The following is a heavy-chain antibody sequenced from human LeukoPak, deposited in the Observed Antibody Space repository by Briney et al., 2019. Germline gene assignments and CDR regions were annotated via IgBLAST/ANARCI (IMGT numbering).Heavy chain of an antibody. V-gene: IGHV4-39*07. CDR2: IYYSGST. CDR1: GGSISSSSYY. D-gene: IGHD6-19*01. J-gene: IGHJ4*02. Sequence: SETLSLTCTVSGGSISSSSYYWGWIRQPPGKGLEWIGSIYYSGSTYYNPSLKSRVTISVDTSKNQFSLKLSSVTAADTAVYYCVRDGRIAVAGGDYWGQGTLVTVSS. CDR3: VRDGRIAVAGGDY.